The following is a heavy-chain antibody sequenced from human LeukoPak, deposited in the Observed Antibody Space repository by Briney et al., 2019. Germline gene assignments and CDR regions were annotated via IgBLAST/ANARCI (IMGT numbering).Heavy chain of an antibody. CDR2: INHSGST. CDR3: ARETPSNVAWFDP. J-gene: IGHJ5*02. D-gene: IGHD3-16*01. Sequence: SETLSLTCAVYGGSFSGYYWSWIRQPPGKGLEWIGEINHSGSTNYNPSLKSRVTISVDTSKNQFSLKLRSVTAADTAVYYCARETPSNVAWFDPWGQGTLVTVSS. V-gene: IGHV4-34*01. CDR1: GGSFSGYY.